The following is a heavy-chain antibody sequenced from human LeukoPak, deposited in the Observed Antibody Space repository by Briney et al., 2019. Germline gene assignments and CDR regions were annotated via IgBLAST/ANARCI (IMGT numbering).Heavy chain of an antibody. Sequence: SETLSLTCAVSGGSISSNNWWIWVRQSPEKGLEWIGEIYHDGSTNYNPSPKSRVTISMDKSKNQLSLKLNFVTAADTAVYYCARDRGGYTYSHDYWGQGTLVTVSS. D-gene: IGHD5-18*01. J-gene: IGHJ4*02. V-gene: IGHV4-4*02. CDR1: GGSISSNNW. CDR2: IYHDGST. CDR3: ARDRGGYTYSHDY.